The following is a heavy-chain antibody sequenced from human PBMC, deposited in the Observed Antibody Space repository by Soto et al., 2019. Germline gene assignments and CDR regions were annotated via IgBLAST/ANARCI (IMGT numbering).Heavy chain of an antibody. Sequence: QVQLQESGPGLVKPSETLSLTCTVSGGSISSYYWSWIRQPPGKGLEWIGYIYYSGSTNYNPSLKSRVTISVDTSKNQFSLKLSSVTAADTAVYYCARARDGSTYYYYYYYMDVWGKGTTVTVSS. CDR2: IYYSGST. V-gene: IGHV4-59*08. CDR3: ARARDGSTYYYYYYYMDV. J-gene: IGHJ6*03. CDR1: GGSISSYY.